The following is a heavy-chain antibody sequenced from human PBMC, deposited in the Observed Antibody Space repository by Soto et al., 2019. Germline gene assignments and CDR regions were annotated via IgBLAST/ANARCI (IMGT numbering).Heavy chain of an antibody. CDR1: GCSFTSYW. Sequence: PGESLKISCKGSGCSFTSYWISWVRQMPGKGLEWMGRIDPSDSYTNYSPSFQGHVTISADKSISTAYLQWSSLKASDTAMYYCASGGYCSGGSCSRDDYGMDVWGQGTTVTVSS. D-gene: IGHD2-15*01. CDR2: IDPSDSYT. V-gene: IGHV5-10-1*01. J-gene: IGHJ6*02. CDR3: ASGGYCSGGSCSRDDYGMDV.